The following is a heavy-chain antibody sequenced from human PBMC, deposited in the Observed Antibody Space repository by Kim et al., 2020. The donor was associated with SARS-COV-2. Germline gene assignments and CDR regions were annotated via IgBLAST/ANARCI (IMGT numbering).Heavy chain of an antibody. CDR2: IYYSGST. D-gene: IGHD3-16*02. V-gene: IGHV4-59*01. Sequence: SETLSLTCTVSGGSISSYYWSWIRQPPGKGLEWIGYIYYSGSTNYNPSLKSRVTISVDTSKNQFSLKLSSVTAADTAVYYCARGIMITFGGVIAENWFDPWGQGTLVTVSS. CDR1: GGSISSYY. CDR3: ARGIMITFGGVIAENWFDP. J-gene: IGHJ5*02.